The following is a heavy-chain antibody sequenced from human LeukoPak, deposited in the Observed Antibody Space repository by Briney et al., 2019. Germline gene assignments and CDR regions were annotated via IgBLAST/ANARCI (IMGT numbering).Heavy chain of an antibody. CDR2: ISDSGGST. CDR1: GFTFSTFA. D-gene: IGHD1-1*01. V-gene: IGHV3-23*01. CDR3: ARSLKWNLVGFDY. Sequence: PGGSLRLSCAVSGFTFSTFAMNWVRQAPGKGLEWVSVISDSGGSTFYADSVKGRFTISRDNSKNTLYLQMSGLRTEDTAAYYCARSLKWNLVGFDYWGQGTLVTVSS. J-gene: IGHJ4*02.